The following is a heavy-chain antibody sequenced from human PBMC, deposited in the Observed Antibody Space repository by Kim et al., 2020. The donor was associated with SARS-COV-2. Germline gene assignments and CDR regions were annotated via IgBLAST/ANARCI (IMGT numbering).Heavy chain of an antibody. J-gene: IGHJ4*02. Sequence: PDSGVTTHAQKFQGRVTMTRDTSISAAYMELSRLRSDDTAVYYCARSWDYWGQGTLVTVSS. CDR2: PDSGVT. CDR3: ARSWDY. V-gene: IGHV1-2*02.